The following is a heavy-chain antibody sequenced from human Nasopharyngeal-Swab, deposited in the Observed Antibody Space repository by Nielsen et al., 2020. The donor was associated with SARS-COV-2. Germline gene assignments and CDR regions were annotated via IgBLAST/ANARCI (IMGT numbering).Heavy chain of an antibody. V-gene: IGHV4-34*01. CDR3: ASPQYSSSYHEGV. Sequence: SETLSPTSAAYGWSFSGYHWSWIRQPPGKGLEWIGEFNPSGSTTYNPSHKSRVTISVDTSKNQFSLKLSSVTAADTAVYYCASPQYSSSYHEGVWGKGTTVTVSS. D-gene: IGHD6-13*01. J-gene: IGHJ6*04. CDR2: FNPSGST. CDR1: GWSFSGYH.